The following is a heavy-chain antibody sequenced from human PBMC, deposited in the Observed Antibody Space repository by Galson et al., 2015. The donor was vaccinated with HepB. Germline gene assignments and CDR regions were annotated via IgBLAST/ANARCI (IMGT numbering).Heavy chain of an antibody. J-gene: IGHJ4*02. Sequence: SVKVSCKASGSTFTSYAMNWVRQAPGQGLEWMGWINTNTGNPTYAQGFTGRFVFSLDTSVSTAYLQISSLKAEDTAVYYCATLGLGYCSGGSCYQDDYWGQGTLVTVSS. CDR1: GSTFTSYA. D-gene: IGHD2-15*01. CDR3: ATLGLGYCSGGSCYQDDY. CDR2: INTNTGNP. V-gene: IGHV7-4-1*02.